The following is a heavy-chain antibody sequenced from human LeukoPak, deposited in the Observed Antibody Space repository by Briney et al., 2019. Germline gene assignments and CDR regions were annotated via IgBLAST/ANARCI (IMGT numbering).Heavy chain of an antibody. Sequence: EASVKVSCKASGGTFSSYAISWVRQAPGQRLEWMGWINAGNGNTKYSQKFQGRVTITRDTSASTAYMELSSLRSEDTAVYYCARVSRDWLNVGTQYYFDYWGQGTLVTVSS. CDR1: GGTFSSYA. D-gene: IGHD3/OR15-3a*01. CDR3: ARVSRDWLNVGTQYYFDY. CDR2: INAGNGNT. V-gene: IGHV1-3*01. J-gene: IGHJ4*02.